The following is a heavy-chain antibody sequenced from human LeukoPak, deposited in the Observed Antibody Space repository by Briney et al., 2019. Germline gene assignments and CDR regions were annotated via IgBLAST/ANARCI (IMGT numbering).Heavy chain of an antibody. V-gene: IGHV1-2*02. Sequence: ASVKVPCRASGYTFTAYYIHFVRQAPGQGLEWMGWINPNSGDTTLLQRFQGRVTMTRDTSNITAYMELSSLTSDDTGMYYCARGPTLGLDIWGQGTMVTVSS. CDR2: INPNSGDT. CDR3: ARGPTLGLDI. CDR1: GYTFTAYY. J-gene: IGHJ3*02.